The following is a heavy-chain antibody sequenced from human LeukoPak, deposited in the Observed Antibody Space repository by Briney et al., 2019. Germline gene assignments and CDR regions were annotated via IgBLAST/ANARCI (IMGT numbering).Heavy chain of an antibody. Sequence: GGSLRLSCAASGLIVRSNYMTWVRQAPGKGLEWVSIVYSGDNAYYADSVKGRFIISRDNSKNTLYLQMNSLRAEDTALYYCVRGKQDFDYWGQGTLVTVSS. CDR1: GLIVRSNY. J-gene: IGHJ4*02. D-gene: IGHD3-10*01. CDR3: VRGKQDFDY. V-gene: IGHV3-66*01. CDR2: VYSGDNA.